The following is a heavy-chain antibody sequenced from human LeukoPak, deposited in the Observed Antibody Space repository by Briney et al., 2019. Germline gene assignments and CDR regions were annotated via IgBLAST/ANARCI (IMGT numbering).Heavy chain of an antibody. CDR1: GGSISSGGYY. CDR2: IYYSGST. J-gene: IGHJ6*02. V-gene: IGHV4-31*03. Sequence: SETLSLTCTVSGGSISSGGYYWSWIRQHPGKGLEWIGYIYYSGSTYYNPSLKSRVTISVDTSKNQFSLKLSSVTAADTAVYYCARDRGSIVETINVYYYGMDVWGQGTTVTVSS. CDR3: ARDRGSIVETINVYYYGMDV. D-gene: IGHD1-26*01.